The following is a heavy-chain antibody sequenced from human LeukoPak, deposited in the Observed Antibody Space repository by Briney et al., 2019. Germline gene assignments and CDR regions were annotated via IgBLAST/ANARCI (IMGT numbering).Heavy chain of an antibody. D-gene: IGHD3-10*01. CDR3: ARDQYGLGYGSLFDY. CDR1: GFYVGRYW. V-gene: IGHV3-7*03. CDR2: IKQDESEK. J-gene: IGHJ4*02. Sequence: GGSLRLSCAASGFYVGRYWMSWVRQAPGEGLEWVANIKQDESEKDYVDSVKGRFTISRDNAKKSLYLEMNSLRAEDTAVYYCARDQYGLGYGSLFDYWGQGTLVTVSS.